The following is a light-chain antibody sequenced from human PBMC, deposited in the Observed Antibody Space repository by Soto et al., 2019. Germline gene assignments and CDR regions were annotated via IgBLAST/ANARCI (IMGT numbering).Light chain of an antibody. Sequence: QSVLTQPRSVSGSPGQSVTISCTGTSSDVGGYNYVSWYQQHPGKAPKFMIYDVNKRPSGVPDRFSGSKSGNTASLTISGLQPEDEADYYCCSYAGSYSWIFGGGTKVTVL. J-gene: IGLJ2*01. V-gene: IGLV2-11*01. CDR3: CSYAGSYSWI. CDR2: DVN. CDR1: SSDVGGYNY.